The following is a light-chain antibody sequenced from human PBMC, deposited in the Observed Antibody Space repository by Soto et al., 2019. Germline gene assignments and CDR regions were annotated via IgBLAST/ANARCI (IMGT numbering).Light chain of an antibody. V-gene: IGKV1-9*01. CDR2: DAS. CDR3: QQLNSYPPT. J-gene: IGKJ4*01. Sequence: DIQMTQAXSSLAASPGEXXXXXXXASQGISSYLAWYQQKXGKAPKLLIYDASXLQSGVPARSSGSGSGTEFTLTISSPQPEDFATYYCQQLNSYPPTFGGGTKVDIK. CDR1: QGISSY.